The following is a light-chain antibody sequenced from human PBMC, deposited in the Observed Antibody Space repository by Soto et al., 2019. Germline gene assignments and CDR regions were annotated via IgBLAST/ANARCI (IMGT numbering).Light chain of an antibody. CDR2: GAS. V-gene: IGKV3-15*01. CDR1: QSVSSN. J-gene: IGKJ1*01. Sequence: ETVMTQSPATLSGSPGERATLSCRASQSVSSNLAWYQQKPGQAPRLLIYGASTRATGIPARFSGSGSGTEFTLTISSLQSEDFAVYYCQQYTHWPRTFGQGTKVDVK. CDR3: QQYTHWPRT.